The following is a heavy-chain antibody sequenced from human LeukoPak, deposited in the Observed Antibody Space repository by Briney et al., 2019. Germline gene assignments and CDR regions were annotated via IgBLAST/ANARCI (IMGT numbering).Heavy chain of an antibody. Sequence: ASVTVSCKASGYTFTSYDINWVRQAPGQGLEWMGWMNPNSGNTGYAQKFQGRVTMTRNTSISTAYMELSSLRSEDTAVYYCARGPTYYYGSGSFYYYGMDVWGQGTTVTVSS. D-gene: IGHD3-10*01. V-gene: IGHV1-8*01. J-gene: IGHJ6*02. CDR1: GYTFTSYD. CDR2: MNPNSGNT. CDR3: ARGPTYYYGSGSFYYYGMDV.